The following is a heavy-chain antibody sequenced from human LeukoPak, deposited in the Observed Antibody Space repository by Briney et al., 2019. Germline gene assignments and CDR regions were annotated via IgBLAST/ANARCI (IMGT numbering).Heavy chain of an antibody. D-gene: IGHD1-1*01. V-gene: IGHV4-39*07. CDR1: GGSISSSSYY. CDR3: ARAYAGYASRFDY. CDR2: IYYSGNT. J-gene: IGHJ4*02. Sequence: SETLSLTCSVSGGSISSSSYYWSWIRQPPGKGLEWIGSIYYSGNTYNNPSLKSRVTVSVDTSKNQFSLKLSSVIEADTAVYYCARAYAGYASRFDYWGQGILVTVSS.